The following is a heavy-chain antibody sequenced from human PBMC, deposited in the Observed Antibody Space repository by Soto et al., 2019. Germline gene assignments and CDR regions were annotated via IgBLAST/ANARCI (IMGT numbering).Heavy chain of an antibody. J-gene: IGHJ4*02. D-gene: IGHD3-22*01. CDR3: ARQYYYDIMVYYPYYFDN. CDR1: GFTFSSYA. CDR2: ISYDGSNK. Sequence: GGSLRLSCAASGFTFSSYAVHWGRQAPGKGLEWVAVISYDGSNKYYADSVKGRFTISRDNSKNTLYLQMNSLRAEDTAVYYWARQYYYDIMVYYPYYFDNGAQGPRATGSS. V-gene: IGHV3-30-3*01.